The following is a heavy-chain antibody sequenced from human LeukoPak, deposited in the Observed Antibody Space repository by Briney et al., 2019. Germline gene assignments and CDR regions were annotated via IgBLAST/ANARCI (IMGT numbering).Heavy chain of an antibody. CDR3: ARGLQYYDSSGYYYPLYYYYYMDV. D-gene: IGHD3-22*01. CDR2: IYTSGST. V-gene: IGHV4-4*07. J-gene: IGHJ6*03. CDR1: GGSISSYY. Sequence: SETLSLTCTVSGGSISSYYWSWIRQPARKGLEWIGRIYTSGSTNYNPSLNSRVTMSVDTSKNQFSLKLSSVTAADTAVYYCARGLQYYDSSGYYYPLYYYYYMDVWGKGTTVTVSS.